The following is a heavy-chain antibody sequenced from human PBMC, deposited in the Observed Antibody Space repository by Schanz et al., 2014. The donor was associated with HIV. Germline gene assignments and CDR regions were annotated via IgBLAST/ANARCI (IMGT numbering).Heavy chain of an antibody. V-gene: IGHV4-34*01. J-gene: IGHJ4*02. D-gene: IGHD3-9*01. CDR3: ARAERAGGHDILTGYYPHYYFEY. Sequence: QVRLQQWGAGLLKPSGTLSLTCAVYGESFSGYYWTWIRQPPGKGLEWIGEIDHSGSTNYNPSLKGRVTVAVDTSKNQFSLKMGPVTAADTAVYYCARAERAGGHDILTGYYPHYYFEYWGQGTLVTVSS. CDR2: IDHSGST. CDR1: GESFSGYY.